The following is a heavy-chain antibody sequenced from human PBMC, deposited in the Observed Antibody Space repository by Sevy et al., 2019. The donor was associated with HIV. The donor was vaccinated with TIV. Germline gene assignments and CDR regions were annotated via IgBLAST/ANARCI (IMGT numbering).Heavy chain of an antibody. J-gene: IGHJ6*04. CDR3: ARDKTTVSCLDV. D-gene: IGHD4-4*01. V-gene: IGHV3-74*01. CDR1: GFTFNNYW. Sequence: GGSLRLSCAASGFTFNNYWMHWVRQAPGKGLVWVSRINTDGSTTSYADSVKGRFTISRDNAKNTLYLQMNSLRAEDTAVYYCARDKTTVSCLDVWGKGTTVTVSS. CDR2: INTDGSTT.